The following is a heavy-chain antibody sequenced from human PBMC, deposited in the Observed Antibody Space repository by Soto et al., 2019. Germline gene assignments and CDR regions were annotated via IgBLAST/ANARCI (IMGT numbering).Heavy chain of an antibody. CDR1: GGTFSSYA. CDR2: IIPIFGTA. J-gene: IGHJ4*02. CDR3: ARVRPDSGYAFDY. Sequence: ASVKVSCKASGGTFSSYAISWVRQAPGQGLEWMGGIIPIFGTANYAQKFQGRVTITADESTSTAYMELSSLRSEDTAVYYCARVRPDSGYAFDYWGQGTLVTVS. D-gene: IGHD5-12*01. V-gene: IGHV1-69*13.